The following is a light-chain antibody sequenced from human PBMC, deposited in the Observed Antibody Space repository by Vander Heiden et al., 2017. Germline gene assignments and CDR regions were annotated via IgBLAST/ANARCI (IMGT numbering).Light chain of an antibody. CDR3: HQSDSSPFT. J-gene: IGKJ3*01. V-gene: IGKV3-20*01. CDR2: GGS. CDR1: QSISSTY. Sequence: EIVLTQSPGTLSLSPGERATLSCRASQSISSTYLAWYQHKPGQAPRLLIYGGSSRATGIPDRFSGSGFATDFTLTISSLEPEDFAVYYCHQSDSSPFTFGPGTKVDVK.